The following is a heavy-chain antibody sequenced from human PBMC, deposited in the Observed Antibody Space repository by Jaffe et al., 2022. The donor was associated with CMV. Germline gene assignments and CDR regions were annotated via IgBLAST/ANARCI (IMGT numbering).Heavy chain of an antibody. J-gene: IGHJ4*02. Sequence: EVQLVESGGGLVQPGGSLRLSCAASGFTFSSYEMNWVRQAPGKGLEWVSYISSSGSTIYYADSVKGRFTISRDNAKNSLYLQMNSLRAEDTAVYYCARYCTNGVCLVGFDYWGQGTLVTVSS. CDR2: ISSSGSTI. V-gene: IGHV3-48*03. D-gene: IGHD2-8*01. CDR1: GFTFSSYE. CDR3: ARYCTNGVCLVGFDY.